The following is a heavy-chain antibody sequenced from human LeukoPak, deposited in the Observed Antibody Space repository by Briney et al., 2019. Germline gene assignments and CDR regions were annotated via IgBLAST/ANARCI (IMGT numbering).Heavy chain of an antibody. J-gene: IGHJ4*02. Sequence: GGSLRLSCAASGFTFSSYAMHWVRQAPGKGLEWVAVISYDGSNKYYAASVKGRFTISRDNSKNTLYLQMNSLRAEDTAVYYCARDKDGYNPQYYFDYWGQGTLVTVSS. CDR1: GFTFSSYA. V-gene: IGHV3-30-3*01. CDR3: ARDKDGYNPQYYFDY. D-gene: IGHD5-24*01. CDR2: ISYDGSNK.